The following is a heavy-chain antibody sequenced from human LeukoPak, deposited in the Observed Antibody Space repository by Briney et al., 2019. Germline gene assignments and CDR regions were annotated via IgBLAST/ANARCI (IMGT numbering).Heavy chain of an antibody. CDR2: IHPSGRT. Sequence: PSETLSLTCGVFGGSFSGYYLGWTRQPPGKGLEWIGEIHPSGRTDCNPSLKSRVTMSVDTSKNQFSLRLSSVTAADTAMYYCARGAHFYKGGVDWGQGTLVTVSS. CDR3: ARGAHFYKGGVD. V-gene: IGHV4-34*01. J-gene: IGHJ4*02. CDR1: GGSFSGYY. D-gene: IGHD3-16*01.